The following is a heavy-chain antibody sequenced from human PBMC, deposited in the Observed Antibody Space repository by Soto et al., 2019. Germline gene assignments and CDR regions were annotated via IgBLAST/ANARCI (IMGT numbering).Heavy chain of an antibody. D-gene: IGHD3-22*01. V-gene: IGHV2-26*01. CDR3: ARIGDSSGYPDY. CDR1: GFSLSNARMG. J-gene: IGHJ4*02. Sequence: SGPTLVNPTETLTLTCTVSGFSLSNARMGVSWIRQPPGKALEWLAHIFSNDEKSYSTSLKSRLTISKDTSKSQVVLTMANMDPVDTATYYCARIGDSSGYPDYWGQGTLVTVSS. CDR2: IFSNDEK.